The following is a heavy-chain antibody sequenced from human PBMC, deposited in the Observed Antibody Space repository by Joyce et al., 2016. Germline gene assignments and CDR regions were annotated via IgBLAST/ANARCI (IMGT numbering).Heavy chain of an antibody. D-gene: IGHD3-10*01. CDR2: IYPGDSDT. Sequence: EVQLEQSGAEVKKPGESLKISCKGSGYRFSSYWIGWVRQMPGKGLEWMGIIYPGDSDTGYSPSFQGQVTISVDKSISTAYLQWSSLKASDTAMYYCVRYRPTMVRGVIIRSPGYGMDVWGQGTTVTVSS. V-gene: IGHV5-51*01. CDR3: VRYRPTMVRGVIIRSPGYGMDV. CDR1: GYRFSSYW. J-gene: IGHJ6*02.